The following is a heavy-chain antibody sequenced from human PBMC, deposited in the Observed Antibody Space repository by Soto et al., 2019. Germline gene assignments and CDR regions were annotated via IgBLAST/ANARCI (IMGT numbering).Heavy chain of an antibody. J-gene: IGHJ4*02. CDR3: ARDTWTGYADS. CDR2: IYYSGST. CDR1: GGSISSGDYY. Sequence: PSETLSLTCTVSGGSISSGDYYWSWIRQPPGKGLEWIGYIYYSGSTYYNPSLKSRVTISVDTSKNQFSLKLSSVTAADTAVYYCARDTWTGYADSWGQGTLVTVSS. D-gene: IGHD5-18*01. V-gene: IGHV4-30-4*01.